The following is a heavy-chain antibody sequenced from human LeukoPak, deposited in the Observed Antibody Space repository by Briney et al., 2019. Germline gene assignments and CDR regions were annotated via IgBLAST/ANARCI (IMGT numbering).Heavy chain of an antibody. D-gene: IGHD5-18*01. V-gene: IGHV3-11*04. CDR2: ISSSGSTI. CDR1: GFTFSDYY. Sequence: GGSLRLSCAASGFTFSDYYMSWIRQAPGNGLEWVLYISSSGSTIYYADSVKGRFTISRDNAKNSLYLQMNSLRAEDTAVYYCAYTAMVYPANPDYWGQGTLVTVSS. CDR3: AYTAMVYPANPDY. J-gene: IGHJ4*02.